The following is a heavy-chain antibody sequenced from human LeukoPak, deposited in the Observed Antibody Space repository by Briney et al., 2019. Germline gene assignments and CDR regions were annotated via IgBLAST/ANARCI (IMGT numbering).Heavy chain of an antibody. Sequence: GGSLRLSCVASGFTFSSYWMHWVRQGPGKGLVWVSRIKNDGSSTSYADSVKGRFTISRDNTKNTLYLQMNSLRAEDTAVYYCAKTDSSGYFDYWGQGTLVTVSS. J-gene: IGHJ4*02. V-gene: IGHV3-74*01. CDR2: IKNDGSST. CDR3: AKTDSSGYFDY. CDR1: GFTFSSYW. D-gene: IGHD6-19*01.